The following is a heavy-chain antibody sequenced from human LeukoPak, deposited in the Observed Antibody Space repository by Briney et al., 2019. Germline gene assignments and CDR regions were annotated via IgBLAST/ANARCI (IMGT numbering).Heavy chain of an antibody. J-gene: IGHJ4*02. Sequence: GGSLRLSCTASGFTYGDYAMSWVRQAPGKGLVWVGFIRSKAYGGTTEYAASVKGRFTISRDDSKSIAYLQMNSLKTEDTAVYYCTRAVVVITTVPDYWGQGTLVTVSS. CDR2: IRSKAYGGTT. CDR1: GFTYGDYA. CDR3: TRAVVVITTVPDY. V-gene: IGHV3-49*04. D-gene: IGHD3-22*01.